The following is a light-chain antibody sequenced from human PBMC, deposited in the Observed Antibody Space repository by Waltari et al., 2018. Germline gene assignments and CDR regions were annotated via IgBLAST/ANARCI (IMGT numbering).Light chain of an antibody. CDR2: GAS. V-gene: IGKV3D-15*01. Sequence: EVVMTQSPATLSVSPGERATLYCSASQSVSSNLAWYQQQPGQAPRLLIYGASTRATGIPARFSGSGSETEFTLTISSLQSEDFAVYYCQQYRNWPPWTFGQGTKVEIK. CDR3: QQYRNWPPWT. CDR1: QSVSSN. J-gene: IGKJ1*01.